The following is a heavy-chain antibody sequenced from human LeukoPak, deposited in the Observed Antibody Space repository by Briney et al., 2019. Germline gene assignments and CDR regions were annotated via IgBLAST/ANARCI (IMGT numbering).Heavy chain of an antibody. D-gene: IGHD3-10*01. CDR1: GYTFTIYD. CDR2: VTTNNGNT. Sequence: GASVKVSCKASGYTFTIYDITWVRQAPGQGLEWMGWVTTNNGNTNYAQKLQGRVTMTTDTSTSTAYMELRSLRSDDTAVYYCARVRELLLQALLWVGEAEYFDYWGQGTLVTVSS. J-gene: IGHJ4*02. CDR3: ARVRELLLQALLWVGEAEYFDY. V-gene: IGHV1-18*01.